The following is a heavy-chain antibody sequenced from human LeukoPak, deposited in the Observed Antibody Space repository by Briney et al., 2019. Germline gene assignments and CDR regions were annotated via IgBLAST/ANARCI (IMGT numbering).Heavy chain of an antibody. CDR1: GYTFTSYY. CDR3: AREGRMVSIYYYMDV. Sequence: ASVKVSCKASGYTFTSYYMHWVRQAPGQGLEWMGIINPSGGSTSYAQKFQGRVTMTRDTSTSTVYMELSSLRSEDTAVYYCAREGRMVSIYYYMDVRGKGTTVTVSS. CDR2: INPSGGST. D-gene: IGHD2/OR15-2a*01. V-gene: IGHV1-46*01. J-gene: IGHJ6*03.